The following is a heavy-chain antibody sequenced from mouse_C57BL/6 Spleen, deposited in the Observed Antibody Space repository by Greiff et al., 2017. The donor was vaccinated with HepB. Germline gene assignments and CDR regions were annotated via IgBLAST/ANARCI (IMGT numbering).Heavy chain of an antibody. Sequence: VQLQQSGAELVKPGASVKISCKASGYAFSSYWMNWVKQRPGKGLEWIGQIYPGDGDTNYNGKFKGKATLTADKSSSTAYMQLSSLTSEDSAVYFCARSVYYGSYWYFDVWGTGTTVTVSS. V-gene: IGHV1-80*01. J-gene: IGHJ1*03. CDR2: IYPGDGDT. D-gene: IGHD1-1*01. CDR1: GYAFSSYW. CDR3: ARSVYYGSYWYFDV.